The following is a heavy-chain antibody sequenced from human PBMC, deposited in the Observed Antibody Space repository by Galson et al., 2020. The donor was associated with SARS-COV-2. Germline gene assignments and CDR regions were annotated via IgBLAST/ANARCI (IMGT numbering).Heavy chain of an antibody. CDR2: VNVGGNT. CDR3: ARGHRGVVPSPVLGLGPFYSYYYMDV. D-gene: IGHD3-10*01. J-gene: IGHJ6*03. CDR1: GGSFNGYS. V-gene: IGHV4-34*01. Sequence: SETLSLTCAVYGGSFNGYSWTWIRLPPGKGLEWIGEVNVGGNTNYSPSLRSRVTISVDTSKNQFSLNLRSVTAADTALYYCARGHRGVVPSPVLGLGPFYSYYYMDVWAKGTTVTVSS.